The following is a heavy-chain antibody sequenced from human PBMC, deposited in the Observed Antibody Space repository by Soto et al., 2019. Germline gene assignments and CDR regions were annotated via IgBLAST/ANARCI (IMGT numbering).Heavy chain of an antibody. J-gene: IGHJ4*02. CDR2: IYCSGST. D-gene: IGHD1-26*01. CDR1: GGSIGSYY. V-gene: IGHV4-59*01. Sequence: SETLSLTCTVSGGSIGSYYWNWIRQPPGKGLEWIGYIYCSGSTNYNPSLKSRVTISVDTSKNQFSLKLNSVTAADTAVYYCARGWSRVGTSGLDYWGQGTLVTVSS. CDR3: ARGWSRVGTSGLDY.